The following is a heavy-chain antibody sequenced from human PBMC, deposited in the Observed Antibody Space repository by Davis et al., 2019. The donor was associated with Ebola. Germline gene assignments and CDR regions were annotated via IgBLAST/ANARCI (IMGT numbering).Heavy chain of an antibody. J-gene: IGHJ4*02. Sequence: GESLKISFASSGFTFNSYSIPWVRQSPVKGLEWVSSIGSDGIHAFHADSVKGRFNISRENAKNSLYLQMNSLRAEDTAVYYCARDIPFSSYDYWGQGTLVTVSS. CDR1: GFTFNSYS. D-gene: IGHD4-11*01. CDR2: IGSDGIHA. V-gene: IGHV3-21*01. CDR3: ARDIPFSSYDY.